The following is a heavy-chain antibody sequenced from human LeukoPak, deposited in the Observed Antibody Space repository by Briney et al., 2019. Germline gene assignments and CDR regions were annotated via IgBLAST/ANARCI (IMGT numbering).Heavy chain of an antibody. Sequence: GGSLRLSCAASGFTFSSYDMHWVRQPTGKGLEWVSAIGTAGDTYYSHSVKGRFTISRENAKNSLYLHMNSLSAGDTAVYFCARGHLLTGYYNFAWFDPWGQGTLVTVSS. J-gene: IGHJ5*02. CDR2: IGTAGDT. V-gene: IGHV3-13*01. CDR3: ARGHLLTGYYNFAWFDP. D-gene: IGHD3-9*01. CDR1: GFTFSSYD.